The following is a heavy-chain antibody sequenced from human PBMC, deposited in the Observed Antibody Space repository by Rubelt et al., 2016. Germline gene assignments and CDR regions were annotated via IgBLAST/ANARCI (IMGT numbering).Heavy chain of an antibody. CDR2: INHSGST. D-gene: IGHD1-26*01. Sequence: QPPGKGLAWIGEINHSGSTNYNPSLKSRVTISVDTSKNQFSLKLSSVTAADTAVYYCARGLVDFRYWGQGTLVTVSS. V-gene: IGHV4-34*01. J-gene: IGHJ4*02. CDR3: ARGLVDFRY.